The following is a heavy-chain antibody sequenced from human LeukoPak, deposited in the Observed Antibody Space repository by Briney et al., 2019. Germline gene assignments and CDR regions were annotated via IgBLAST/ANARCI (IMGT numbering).Heavy chain of an antibody. CDR1: GYTFTGYY. CDR2: INPNSGGT. V-gene: IGHV1-2*02. J-gene: IGHJ5*02. CDR3: ARSSVTIGDWFDP. Sequence: ASVKVSCKASGYTFTGYYMHWVRQAPGQGLEWMGWINPNSGGTNYAQKFQGRVTMTRDTSISTAYMELRSLRSDDTAVYYCARSSVTIGDWFDPWGQGTLVTVSS. D-gene: IGHD3-22*01.